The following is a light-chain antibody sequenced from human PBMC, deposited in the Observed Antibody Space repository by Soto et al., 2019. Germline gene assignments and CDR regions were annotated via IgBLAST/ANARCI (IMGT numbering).Light chain of an antibody. CDR2: EVS. Sequence: QSVLTQPASVSGSPGQSITISCTGSSSDIGAYNYVSWFQQYPGKAPKLIISEVSNRPSGVSNRSSGSKSGTAASLTISGLQTEDEADYFCFSFTTDWTHVFGTGTKLTVL. V-gene: IGLV2-14*01. CDR1: SSDIGAYNY. J-gene: IGLJ1*01. CDR3: FSFTTDWTHV.